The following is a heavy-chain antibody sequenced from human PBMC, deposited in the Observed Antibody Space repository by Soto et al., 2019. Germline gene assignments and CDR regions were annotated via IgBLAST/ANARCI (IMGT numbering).Heavy chain of an antibody. Sequence: QVQLVQSGAEVKKPGSSVNVSCKASGGTFSSYTIGWVRQAPGQGLEWMGRSIPILDIAYYAQKFQDRVTITADKSTGTAYMELSSLRSEDTAVYYCARVPPGYCSSTSCSHYDYWGQGTLVTVSS. D-gene: IGHD2-2*01. V-gene: IGHV1-69*02. CDR2: SIPILDIA. CDR1: GGTFSSYT. J-gene: IGHJ4*02. CDR3: ARVPPGYCSSTSCSHYDY.